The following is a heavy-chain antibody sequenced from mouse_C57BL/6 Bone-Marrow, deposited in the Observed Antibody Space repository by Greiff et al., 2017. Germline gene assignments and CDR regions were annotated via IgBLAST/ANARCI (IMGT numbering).Heavy chain of an antibody. CDR3: ARWYYGSSFAY. CDR2: INPSTAGT. V-gene: IGHV1-42*01. D-gene: IGHD1-1*01. Sequence: VQLKQSGPELVKPGASVKISCKASGYSFTGYYMNWVKQSPEKSLEWIGEINPSTAGTTYNQKFKAKATLTVDKSSSTAYMQLKSLTSEDSAVYYCARWYYGSSFAYWGQGTLVTVSA. J-gene: IGHJ3*01. CDR1: GYSFTGYY.